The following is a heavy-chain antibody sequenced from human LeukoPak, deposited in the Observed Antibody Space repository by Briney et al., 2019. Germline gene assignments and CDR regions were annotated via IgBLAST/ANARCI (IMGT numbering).Heavy chain of an antibody. D-gene: IGHD4-23*01. V-gene: IGHV4-34*01. Sequence: SETLSLTCAVYGGSFIGYYWSWIRQPPGKGLEWIGEINHSGSTNYNPSLKSRVTISVDTSKNQFSLKLSSVTAADTAVYYCARDRPRSVGWFDPWGQGTLVTVSS. CDR1: GGSFIGYY. J-gene: IGHJ5*02. CDR2: INHSGST. CDR3: ARDRPRSVGWFDP.